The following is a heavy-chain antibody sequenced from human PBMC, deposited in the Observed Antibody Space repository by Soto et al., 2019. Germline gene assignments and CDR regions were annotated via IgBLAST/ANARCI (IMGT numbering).Heavy chain of an antibody. CDR3: ARTQWRNVRVGATTQALDY. V-gene: IGHV4-34*01. CDR2: INHSGST. Sequence: SSETLSLTCAVYGGSFSGYYWSWIRQPPGKGLEWIEEINHSGSTNYNPSLRSRVTISVDTSKNQFSLKLSSVTAADTAVYYCARTQWRNVRVGATTQALDYWGQGTLVTVSS. CDR1: GGSFSGYY. D-gene: IGHD1-26*01. J-gene: IGHJ4*02.